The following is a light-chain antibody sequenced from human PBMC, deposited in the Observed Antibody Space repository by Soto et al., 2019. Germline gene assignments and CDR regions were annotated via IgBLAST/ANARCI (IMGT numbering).Light chain of an antibody. CDR2: RAI. J-gene: IGKJ5*01. Sequence: EIVMTQSPASLSVSPGERPTLSCSPSQNIRNNLAWYQQKPGQAPRLLIYRAITRATGIPARFSGSGSGTEFTLTISSLQSDDFAVYYCQQYNNWPPITFGQGTRLEIK. CDR1: QNIRNN. V-gene: IGKV3-15*01. CDR3: QQYNNWPPIT.